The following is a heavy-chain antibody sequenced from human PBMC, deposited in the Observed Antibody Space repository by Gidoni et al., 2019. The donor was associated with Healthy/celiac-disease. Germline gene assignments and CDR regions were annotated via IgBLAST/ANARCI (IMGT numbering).Heavy chain of an antibody. V-gene: IGHV4-39*01. CDR3: AMGGGDYYFDY. CDR2: IYYSGST. CDR1: VGSISSSSYY. J-gene: IGHJ4*02. Sequence: QLQLQESGPGLVTPSETLSLTCTVSVGSISSSSYYWGWIRQPPGKGLEWIGSIYYSGSTYYNPSLKSRVTISVDTSKNQFSLKLSSVTAADTAVYYCAMGGGDYYFDYWGQGTLVTVSS. D-gene: IGHD2-21*02.